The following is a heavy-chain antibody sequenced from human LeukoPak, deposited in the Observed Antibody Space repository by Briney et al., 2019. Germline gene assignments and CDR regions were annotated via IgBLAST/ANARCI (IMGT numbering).Heavy chain of an antibody. D-gene: IGHD6-25*01. CDR1: GGSFSGYY. CDR3: ARSSGTGTFSY. V-gene: IGHV4-34*01. J-gene: IGHJ4*02. CDR2: INHSGST. Sequence: SETLSLTCAVYGGSFSGYYWSWIRQPPGKGLEWIGEINHSGSTNYNPSLEGRATISVDTSKNHFSLKMSSVTAADTAVYYCARSSGTGTFSYWGQGTLVTVSS.